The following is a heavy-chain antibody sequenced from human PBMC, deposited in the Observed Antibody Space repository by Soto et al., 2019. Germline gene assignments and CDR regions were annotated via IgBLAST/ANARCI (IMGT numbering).Heavy chain of an antibody. J-gene: IGHJ4*02. Sequence: EVQLVESGGGLVQPGGSLRLSCAASGFTFSSYWMSWVRQAPGKGLEWVANIKPDGSDKYYVDSVKGRFTISRDNAQKSVYLQMRRLRAEDTDVYYCARQYTYGRVWGQGTLVTVSS. V-gene: IGHV3-7*01. CDR3: ARQYTYGRV. CDR1: GFTFSSYW. D-gene: IGHD5-18*01. CDR2: IKPDGSDK.